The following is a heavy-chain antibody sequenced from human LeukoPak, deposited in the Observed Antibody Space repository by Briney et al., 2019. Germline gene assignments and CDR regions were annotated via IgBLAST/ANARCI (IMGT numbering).Heavy chain of an antibody. CDR2: INHSGST. D-gene: IGHD6-25*01. Sequence: PSETLSLTCAVYGGSFSGYYWSWIRQPPGKGLEWIEEINHSGSTNYNPSLKSRVTISVDTSKNQFSLKLSSVTAADTAVYHCARDGLAGIAASGTYGMDVWGQGTTVTVSS. V-gene: IGHV4-34*01. CDR1: GGSFSGYY. CDR3: ARDGLAGIAASGTYGMDV. J-gene: IGHJ6*02.